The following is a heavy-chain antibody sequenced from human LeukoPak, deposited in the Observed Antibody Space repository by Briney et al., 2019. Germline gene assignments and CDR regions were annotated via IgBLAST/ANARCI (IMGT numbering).Heavy chain of an antibody. V-gene: IGHV1-8*03. CDR2: MKPNSGNT. CDR3: ARDRDWNDVGNWFDP. CDR1: GGTFSSYA. Sequence: GASVKVSCKASGGTFSSYAISWVRQAPGQGLEWMGWMKPNSGNTGYAQKFQGRVTITRDTSASTAYMELSSLRSEDTAVYYCARDRDWNDVGNWFDPWGQGTLVTVSS. J-gene: IGHJ5*02. D-gene: IGHD1-1*01.